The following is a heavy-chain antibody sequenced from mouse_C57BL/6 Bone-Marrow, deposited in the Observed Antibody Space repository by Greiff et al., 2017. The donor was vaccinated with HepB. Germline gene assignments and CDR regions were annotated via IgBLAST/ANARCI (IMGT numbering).Heavy chain of an antibody. Sequence: DVMLVESGGGLVQPGGSLSLSCAASGFTFTDYYMSWVRQPPGKALEWLGFIRNKANGYTTEYSASVKGRFTISRDNSQSILYLQMNALRAEDSATYYCARLSGNYYFDYWGQGTTLTVSS. J-gene: IGHJ2*01. D-gene: IGHD2-1*01. V-gene: IGHV7-3*01. CDR2: IRNKANGYTT. CDR1: GFTFTDYY. CDR3: ARLSGNYYFDY.